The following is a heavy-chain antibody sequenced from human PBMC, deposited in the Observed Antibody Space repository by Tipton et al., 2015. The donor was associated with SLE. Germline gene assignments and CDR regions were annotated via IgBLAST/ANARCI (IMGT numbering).Heavy chain of an antibody. CDR2: ISSSSSTI. Sequence: SLRLSCAASGFTFSRYSMNWVRQAPGKGLEWVSYISSSSSTIYYADSVKGRFTISRDNAKNSLYLQMNSLRAEDTAVYYCARDRWVGGGGGCFDYWGQGTLVTVSS. CDR3: ARDRWVGGGGGCFDY. J-gene: IGHJ4*02. CDR1: GFTFSRYS. V-gene: IGHV3-48*01. D-gene: IGHD6-19*01.